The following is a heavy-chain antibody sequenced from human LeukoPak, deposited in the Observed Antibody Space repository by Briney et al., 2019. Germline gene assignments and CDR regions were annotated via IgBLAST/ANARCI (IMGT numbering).Heavy chain of an antibody. CDR3: ARDPGYSYGSAHFDY. D-gene: IGHD5-18*01. J-gene: IGHJ4*02. CDR2: ISYDGTNK. Sequence: PGGSLRLSCAASGFTFSSYAMHWVRQAPGRGLEWVAVISYDGTNKYYADSVKGRFIISRDTSKNTMYLQMNSLRAEDTAVYFCARDPGYSYGSAHFDYWGQGTLVTASS. V-gene: IGHV3-30-3*01. CDR1: GFTFSSYA.